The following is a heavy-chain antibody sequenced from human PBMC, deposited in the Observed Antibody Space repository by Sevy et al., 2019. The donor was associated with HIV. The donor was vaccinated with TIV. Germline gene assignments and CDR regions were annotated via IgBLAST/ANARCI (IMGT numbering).Heavy chain of an antibody. CDR3: ARGYIYSSVPELDYYYGMDV. CDR1: GYTFTNYY. D-gene: IGHD5-18*01. CDR2: INPSGGST. V-gene: IGHV1-46*01. J-gene: IGHJ6*02. Sequence: ASVKVSCKASGYTFTNYYMHWVRQAPGQGLEWMGIINPSGGSTTYALKFQGRVTMTSDTSTSTVYIELSSLRSEGTAVYYCARGYIYSSVPELDYYYGMDVWGQGTTVTVSS.